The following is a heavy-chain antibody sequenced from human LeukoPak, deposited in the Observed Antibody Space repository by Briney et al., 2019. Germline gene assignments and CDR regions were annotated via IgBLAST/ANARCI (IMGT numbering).Heavy chain of an antibody. CDR3: TRGQTASCYPPNWFDP. CDR2: ISSNGGST. J-gene: IGHJ5*02. V-gene: IGHV3-64*01. CDR1: GFTFSSYA. Sequence: GGSLRLSCAASGFTFSSYAMHWVRQAPGKGPEYVSAISSNGGSTYYANSVKGRFTISRDNSKNTLYLQMGSLRAEDMAVCYCTRGQTASCYPPNWFDPRGQGTLVTVSS. D-gene: IGHD2-15*01.